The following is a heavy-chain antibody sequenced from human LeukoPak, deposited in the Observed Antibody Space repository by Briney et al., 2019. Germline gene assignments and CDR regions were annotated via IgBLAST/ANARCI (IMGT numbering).Heavy chain of an antibody. Sequence: SETLSLTCAVYGGSFSDYYWTWIRQTPGKGLEWIGEINHSGSTNYNPSLKSRVTISVDTSKNQFSLKLSSVTAADTAVYYCARHYGPWGQGTLVTVSS. CDR1: GGSFSDYY. J-gene: IGHJ4*02. V-gene: IGHV4-34*01. D-gene: IGHD3-16*01. CDR2: INHSGST. CDR3: ARHYGP.